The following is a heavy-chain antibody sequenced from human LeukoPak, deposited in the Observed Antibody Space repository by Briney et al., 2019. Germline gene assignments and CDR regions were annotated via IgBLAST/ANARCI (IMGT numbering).Heavy chain of an antibody. CDR3: ARGSRRPAQHYGMDV. J-gene: IGHJ6*02. Sequence: PGRSLRLSCAAPGFTFSSYGMHWVRQAPGKGLEWVAVIWYDGSNKYYADSVKGRFTISRDNSKNTLYLQMNSLRAEDTAVYYCARGSRRPAQHYGMDVWGQGTTVTVSS. V-gene: IGHV3-33*01. CDR1: GFTFSSYG. D-gene: IGHD1-1*01. CDR2: IWYDGSNK.